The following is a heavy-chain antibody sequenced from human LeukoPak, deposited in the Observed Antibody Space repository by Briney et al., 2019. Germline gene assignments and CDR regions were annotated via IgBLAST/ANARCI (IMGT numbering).Heavy chain of an antibody. V-gene: IGHV3-11*04. CDR2: ISNSGTTR. D-gene: IGHD6-19*01. CDR1: GFTFSDYY. Sequence: GGSLRLSCAASGFTFSDYYMSWIRQAPGRGLEWGSYISNSGTTRYYADSVKGRFTISRDNAKNSLYLQMNSLRAEDTAVYYCARDQTGITVAATGWFDPWGQGTLVTVSS. CDR3: ARDQTGITVAATGWFDP. J-gene: IGHJ5*02.